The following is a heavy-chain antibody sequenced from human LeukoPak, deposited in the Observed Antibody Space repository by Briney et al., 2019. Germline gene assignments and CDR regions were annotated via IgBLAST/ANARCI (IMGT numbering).Heavy chain of an antibody. CDR2: ISNDGSDE. J-gene: IGHJ4*02. CDR1: GFTFSNYA. Sequence: QPGRSLRLSCAASGFTFSNYAMHWVRQAPGQGLEWVAIISNDGSDERSADSVKGRFTISRDNSKNTLYLQMSSLRADDTAVYYCARPTPGEFSFLIDYWGQGTLVTVSS. CDR3: ARPTPGEFSFLIDY. V-gene: IGHV3-30*15. D-gene: IGHD3-16*02.